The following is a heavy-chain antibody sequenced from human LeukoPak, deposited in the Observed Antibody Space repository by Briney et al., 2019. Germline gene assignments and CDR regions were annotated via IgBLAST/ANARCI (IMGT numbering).Heavy chain of an antibody. V-gene: IGHV3-23*01. CDR3: AKFELPTATYSSSWPFDY. CDR2: ISGSGGST. J-gene: IGHJ4*02. D-gene: IGHD6-13*01. CDR1: GFTSSSYA. Sequence: GGSLRLSCAASGFTSSSYAMSWVRQAPGKGLEWVSAISGSGGSTYYADSVKGRFTISRDNSKNTLYLQMNSLRAEDTAVYYCAKFELPTATYSSSWPFDYWGQGTLVTVSS.